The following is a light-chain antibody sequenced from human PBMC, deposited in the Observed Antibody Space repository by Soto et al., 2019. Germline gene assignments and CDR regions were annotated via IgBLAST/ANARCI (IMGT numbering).Light chain of an antibody. CDR3: CSYAGNYIYV. Sequence: QSVLTQPRSVSGSPGQSVTISCTGTSSDIGTYNSVSWYQQHSGKAPRFIIYDAARRPSGVPDRFSGSKSGNTASLTISGLQAEDEADYYCCSYAGNYIYVFGTGTKVTVL. V-gene: IGLV2-11*01. CDR1: SSDIGTYNS. CDR2: DAA. J-gene: IGLJ1*01.